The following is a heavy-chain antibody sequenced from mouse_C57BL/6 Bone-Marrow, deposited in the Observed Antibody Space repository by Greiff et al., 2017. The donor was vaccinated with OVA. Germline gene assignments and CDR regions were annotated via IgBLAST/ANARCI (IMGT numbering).Heavy chain of an antibody. V-gene: IGHV1-50*01. CDR1: GYTFTSYW. J-gene: IGHJ1*03. CDR2: IDPSDSYT. Sequence: VQLQQSGAELVKPGASVKLSCKASGYTFTSYWMQWVKQRPGQGLEWIGEIDPSDSYTNYNQKFKGKATLTVDTSSSTAYMQLSSLTSEDSAVYYCARSFFDGCYWYFDVWGTGTTVTVSS. D-gene: IGHD2-3*01. CDR3: ARSFFDGCYWYFDV.